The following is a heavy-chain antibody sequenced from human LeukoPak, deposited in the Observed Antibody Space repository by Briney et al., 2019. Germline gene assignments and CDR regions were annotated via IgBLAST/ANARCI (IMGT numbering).Heavy chain of an antibody. J-gene: IGHJ3*02. Sequence: SVKVSCKASGGTFSSYAISWVRQAPGQGLEWMGGIIPIFGTANYAQKFQGRVTITADESTSTAYMELSSLRSEDTAVYYCAKDNSNPPSEHAFDIWGQGTMVTVSS. V-gene: IGHV1-69*13. CDR3: AKDNSNPPSEHAFDI. D-gene: IGHD2/OR15-2a*01. CDR1: GGTFSSYA. CDR2: IIPIFGTA.